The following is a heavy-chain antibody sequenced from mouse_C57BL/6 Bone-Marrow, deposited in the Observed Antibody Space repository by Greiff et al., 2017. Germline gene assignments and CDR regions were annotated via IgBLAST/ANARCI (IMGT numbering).Heavy chain of an antibody. CDR1: GYTFPSYW. V-gene: IGHV1-52*01. CDR2: IDPSDSET. CDR3: ARVYYYGSPWFAY. Sequence: QVQLQQPGAELVRPGSSVKLSCKASGYTFPSYWMHWVKQRPIQGLEWIVNIDPSDSETHYNQKFKDKATLNVDKSSSTAYMQLSSLTSEDSAVYYCARVYYYGSPWFAYWGQGTLVTVSA. J-gene: IGHJ3*01. D-gene: IGHD1-1*01.